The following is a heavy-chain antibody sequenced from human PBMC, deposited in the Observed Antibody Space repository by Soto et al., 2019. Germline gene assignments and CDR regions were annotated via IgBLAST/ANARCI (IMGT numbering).Heavy chain of an antibody. J-gene: IGHJ3*02. CDR3: ARVEITMVRGAVTGRAFDI. V-gene: IGHV1-2*02. D-gene: IGHD3-10*01. Sequence: ASVKVSCKASGYTFTGYYMHWVRQAPGQGLEWMGWINPNSGGTNYAQKLQGRVTMTTDTSTSTAYMELSSLRSEDTAEYFCARVEITMVRGAVTGRAFDIWGQGTMVTVSS. CDR1: GYTFTGYY. CDR2: INPNSGGT.